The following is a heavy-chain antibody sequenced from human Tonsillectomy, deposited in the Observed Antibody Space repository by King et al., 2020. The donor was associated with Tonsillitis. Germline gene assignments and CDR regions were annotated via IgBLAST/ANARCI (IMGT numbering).Heavy chain of an antibody. CDR2: INHSGST. CDR1: GGSFSGYY. V-gene: IGHV4-34*01. D-gene: IGHD2-2*01. J-gene: IGHJ4*02. Sequence: VQLQLWGAGLLKPSETLSLTCAVYGGSFSGYYWSWIRQPPGRGLEWIGEINHSGSTNYNPSLKSRVTISVDTTKNQFSLNLNSVTAADPAVYYCARGSDIGVVPAASNLDYWGQGTLVTVSS. CDR3: ARGSDIGVVPAASNLDY.